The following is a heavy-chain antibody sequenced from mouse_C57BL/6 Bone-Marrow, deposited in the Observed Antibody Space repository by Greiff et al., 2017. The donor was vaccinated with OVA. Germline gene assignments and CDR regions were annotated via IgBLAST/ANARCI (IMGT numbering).Heavy chain of an antibody. CDR2: IYPRSGNT. Sequence: QVQLQQSGAELARPGASVKLSCKASGYTFTSYGISWVKQRTGQGLEWIGEIYPRSGNTYYNEKFKGKATLTADKSSSTAYMELRSLTSEDSAVYFWAGYDYDGWYCDVWGTGTTVTVSS. V-gene: IGHV1-81*01. CDR1: GYTFTSYG. CDR3: AGYDYDGWYCDV. J-gene: IGHJ1*03. D-gene: IGHD2-4*01.